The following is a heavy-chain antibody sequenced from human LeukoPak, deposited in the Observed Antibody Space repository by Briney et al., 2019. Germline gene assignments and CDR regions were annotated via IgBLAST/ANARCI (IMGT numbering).Heavy chain of an antibody. Sequence: ASVKVSCKVSGYTLTEIAMHWVRQAPGEGLEWMGGFDPQDRETVYAQKFQGRVTMTEDTSKDTAFMELSGLRSEDTALYYCAIIASAGTFDYWGQGALVTVSS. CDR1: GYTLTEIA. CDR3: AIIASAGTFDY. D-gene: IGHD6-13*01. V-gene: IGHV1-24*01. CDR2: FDPQDRET. J-gene: IGHJ4*02.